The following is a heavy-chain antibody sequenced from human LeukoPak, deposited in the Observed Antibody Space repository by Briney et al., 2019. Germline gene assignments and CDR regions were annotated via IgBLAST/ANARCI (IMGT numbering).Heavy chain of an antibody. Sequence: PETLSLTCGVSGYAIIGGYYWGWIRQSPGKGLEWIGSIYQSGSTYYNPSLKSRVTISIDTSKNQFSLKLTSATAADTAVYYCVRDGSSGWHWFDPWGQGTLVTVSS. CDR3: VRDGSSGWHWFDP. D-gene: IGHD6-19*01. CDR1: GYAIIGGYY. CDR2: IYQSGST. V-gene: IGHV4-38-2*02. J-gene: IGHJ5*02.